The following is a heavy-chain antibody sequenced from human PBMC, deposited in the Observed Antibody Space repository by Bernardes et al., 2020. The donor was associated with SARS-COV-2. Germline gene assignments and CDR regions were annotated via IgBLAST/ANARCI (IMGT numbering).Heavy chain of an antibody. CDR2: IYYRGDT. Sequence: SETLSLTCTVSGDSITSQYLGWIRQSPGKGLEWIGQIYYRGDTNYNPSLESRVTMSVDTSKTAFSLTLTSVTAADTAVYFCARESISGTYAIWGPGTLVTVSS. D-gene: IGHD1-26*01. CDR1: GDSITSQY. J-gene: IGHJ4*02. V-gene: IGHV4-59*11. CDR3: ARESISGTYAI.